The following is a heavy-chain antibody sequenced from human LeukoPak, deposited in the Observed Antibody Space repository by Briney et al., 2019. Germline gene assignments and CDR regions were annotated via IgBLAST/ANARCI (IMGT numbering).Heavy chain of an antibody. CDR2: INPNSGGT. CDR3: ARDRYCSSTSCFRFDY. J-gene: IGHJ4*02. Sequence: GASVKVSCKASGYTFTGYYMHWVRQAPGQGLEWMGWINPNSGGTNYAQKFQGRVTMTRDTSISTAYMELSRLGSDDTAVYYCARDRYCSSTSCFRFDYWGQGTLVTVSS. CDR1: GYTFTGYY. D-gene: IGHD2-2*01. V-gene: IGHV1-2*02.